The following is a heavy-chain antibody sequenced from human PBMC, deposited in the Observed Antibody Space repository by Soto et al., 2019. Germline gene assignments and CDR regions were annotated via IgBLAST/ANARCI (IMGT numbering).Heavy chain of an antibody. CDR2: IYYSGSN. CDR3: ARDQDEGWFDP. CDR1: GGSINSGGYY. Sequence: QVQLQESGPGLVKPAQTLSLTGTVSGGSINSGGYYWSWIRKHPGKGLEWIGYIYYSGSNYYNPSLKSRVTISVDTSKNQFSLKLSSVTAADTAVYYCARDQDEGWFDPWDQGTLVTVSS. J-gene: IGHJ5*02. V-gene: IGHV4-31*03.